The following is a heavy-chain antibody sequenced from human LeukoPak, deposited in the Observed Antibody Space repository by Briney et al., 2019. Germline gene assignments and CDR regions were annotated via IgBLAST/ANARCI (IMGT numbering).Heavy chain of an antibody. J-gene: IGHJ4*02. CDR1: GFTFSSYE. CDR2: ISSSGSSM. CDR3: ARGYYSDTTGYNPLDH. Sequence: GGSLRLSCAASGFTFSSYEMNWVRQAPGKGLEWISYISSSGSSMSYADSAKGRFTISRDNAKNSMYLQMTSLRAGDAAVYYCARGYYSDTTGYNPLDHWGQGTLVTVSS. V-gene: IGHV3-48*03. D-gene: IGHD3-22*01.